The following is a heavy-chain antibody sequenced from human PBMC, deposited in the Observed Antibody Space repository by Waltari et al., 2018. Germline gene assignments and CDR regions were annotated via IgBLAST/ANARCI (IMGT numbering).Heavy chain of an antibody. CDR2: INPNSGET. V-gene: IGHV1-2*02. D-gene: IGHD6-13*01. CDR3: ARGGGSNWVGYFDL. J-gene: IGHJ2*01. CDR1: GYTFTDYY. Sequence: QVQLMQSGAEVKKPGASVKVSCKASGYTFTDYYIHWVRQALGQGLEWMGWINPNSGETNFAQKFQGSLTVTRDPSISTAYMELTRLTSDDTAVFYCARGGGSNWVGYFDLWGRGTLVTVSS.